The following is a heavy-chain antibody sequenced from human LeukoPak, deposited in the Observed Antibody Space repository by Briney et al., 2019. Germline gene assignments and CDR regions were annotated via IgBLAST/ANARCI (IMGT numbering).Heavy chain of an antibody. Sequence: GASVKVSCKASGYTFTSYDINWGRQATGQGLEWMGWMNPNSGNTGYAQKFQGRVTITRNSSITTAYMELSSLRSEDTAVYYCARGHYESSGYYYGSYYYYYMDVWGKGTTVTVSS. J-gene: IGHJ6*03. D-gene: IGHD3-22*01. CDR1: GYTFTSYD. V-gene: IGHV1-8*03. CDR2: MNPNSGNT. CDR3: ARGHYESSGYYYGSYYYYYMDV.